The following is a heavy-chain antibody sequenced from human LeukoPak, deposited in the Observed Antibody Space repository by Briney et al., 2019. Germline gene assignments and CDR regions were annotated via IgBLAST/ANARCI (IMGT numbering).Heavy chain of an antibody. CDR2: IWYDGSKT. Sequence: GRSLRLSCAASGFIFSRYGMHWVRQAPGKGLEWVAHIWYDGSKTNHADSVKGRFTISRDNSNNTLHLHMNSLRAEDTAVYYCAKDQKGYCSSISCPNWFDPWGQGTLVTVSS. J-gene: IGHJ5*02. CDR1: GFIFSRYG. CDR3: AKDQKGYCSSISCPNWFDP. D-gene: IGHD2-2*01. V-gene: IGHV3-33*03.